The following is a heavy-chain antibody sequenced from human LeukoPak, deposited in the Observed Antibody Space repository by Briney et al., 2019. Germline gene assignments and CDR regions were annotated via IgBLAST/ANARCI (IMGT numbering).Heavy chain of an antibody. Sequence: PSETLSLTCTVSGGSISIYYWSWIRQPPGKGLEWIGYIYYSGSTNYNPSLKSRVTISVDTSKNQFSLKLSSVTAADTAVYYCARGVYSNPLDYWGQGTLVTVSS. CDR1: GGSISIYY. D-gene: IGHD4-11*01. CDR2: IYYSGST. CDR3: ARGVYSNPLDY. V-gene: IGHV4-59*08. J-gene: IGHJ4*02.